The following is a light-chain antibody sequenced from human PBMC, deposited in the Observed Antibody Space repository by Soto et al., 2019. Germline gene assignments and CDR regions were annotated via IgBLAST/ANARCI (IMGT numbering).Light chain of an antibody. CDR2: DVS. CDR1: RSDVGGYNY. CDR3: SSYTSSGTLV. J-gene: IGLJ2*01. Sequence: QSALTQPASVSGSPGQSITISCTGTRSDVGGYNYVSWYQQHPGKAPKLMIHDVSSRPSGISNRFSGSKSDNTASLTISGLQAEDEADYYCSSYTSSGTLVFGGGTKLTVL. V-gene: IGLV2-14*03.